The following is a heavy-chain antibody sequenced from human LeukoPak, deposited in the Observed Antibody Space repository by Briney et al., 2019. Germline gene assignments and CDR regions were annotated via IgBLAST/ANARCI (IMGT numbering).Heavy chain of an antibody. CDR1: GFTFSSYG. Sequence: GGSLRLSCAASGFTFSSYGMSWVRQAPGKGLEWVSAISGSGGSTYYADSVKGRFTISRDNSKNTLYLQMNSLRAEDTAVYYCAKDWRRIAAAGPCDWGQGTLVTVSS. CDR2: ISGSGGST. J-gene: IGHJ4*02. V-gene: IGHV3-23*01. D-gene: IGHD6-13*01. CDR3: AKDWRRIAAAGPCD.